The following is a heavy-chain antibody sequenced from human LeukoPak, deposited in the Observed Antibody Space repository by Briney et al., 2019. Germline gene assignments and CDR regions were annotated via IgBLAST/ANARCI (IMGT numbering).Heavy chain of an antibody. CDR2: IYPGDSDT. CDR1: GYSFTSYW. D-gene: IGHD3-3*01. Sequence: GESLKISCKGSGYSFTSYWIGWVRQMPGKGVEWMGIIYPGDSDTRYSPSFQGQVTISADKSISTAYLQWSSLKASDTAMYYCAVLYDFWSGYYVGDAFDIWGQGTMVTVSS. V-gene: IGHV5-51*01. J-gene: IGHJ3*02. CDR3: AVLYDFWSGYYVGDAFDI.